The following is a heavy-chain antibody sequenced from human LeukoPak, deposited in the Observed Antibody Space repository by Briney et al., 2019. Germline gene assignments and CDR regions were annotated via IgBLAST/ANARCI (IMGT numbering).Heavy chain of an antibody. CDR2: ISGSGGST. CDR3: AKDLFAVTTATDY. V-gene: IGHV3-23*01. D-gene: IGHD4-17*01. J-gene: IGHJ4*02. CDR1: GFTFSSYA. Sequence: GGSLRLSCAASGFTFSSYAMSWVRQAPGKGLEWVSAISGSGGSTYYADSVKGRFTISRDNSKNTLYLQMNSLRAVDTAVYYCAKDLFAVTTATDYWGQGTLVTVSS.